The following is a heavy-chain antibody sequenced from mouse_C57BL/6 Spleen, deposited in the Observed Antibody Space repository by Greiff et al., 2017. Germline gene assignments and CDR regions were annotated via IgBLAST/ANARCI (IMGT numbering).Heavy chain of an antibody. CDR3: ARHDYDAY. V-gene: IGHV5-6*01. D-gene: IGHD2-4*01. CDR1: GFTFSSYG. CDR2: ISSGGSYT. Sequence: EVQRVESGGDLVKPGGSLKLSCAASGFTFSSYGLSWVRQTPDKRLEWVATISSGGSYTYYPDSVKGRFTISRDNAKNTLYLQMSSLKSEDTAMYYCARHDYDAYWGQGTLVTVSA. J-gene: IGHJ3*01.